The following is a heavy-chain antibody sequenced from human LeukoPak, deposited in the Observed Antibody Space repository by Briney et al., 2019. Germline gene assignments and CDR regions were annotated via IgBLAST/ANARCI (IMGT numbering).Heavy chain of an antibody. D-gene: IGHD3-22*01. CDR3: ATPGYYYDSSGYYYNWFDP. J-gene: IGHJ5*02. V-gene: IGHV1-24*01. Sequence: ASVKVSCKVSGYTLTELSMHGVRHAPGKGHEWMEGFDPEDGETIYAQKFQGRVTMTENTSTDTAYMELSSLRSEDTAVYYCATPGYYYDSSGYYYNWFDPWGQGTLVTVSS. CDR2: FDPEDGET. CDR1: GYTLTELS.